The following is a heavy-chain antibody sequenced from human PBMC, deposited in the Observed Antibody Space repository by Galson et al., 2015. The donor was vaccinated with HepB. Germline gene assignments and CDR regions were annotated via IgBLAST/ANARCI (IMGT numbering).Heavy chain of an antibody. J-gene: IGHJ3*01. CDR1: GFPLRDFY. CDR2: ISSLSTSA. Sequence: SLRLSCAAPGFPLRDFYIFGVRQAPGRGRECPSHISSLSTSANSANSEEARFTISRDNARNSVYLQMNSLRGEDTASYVCARNRPIIGTLDGAFDLWGQGTMVSVSS. CDR3: ARNRPIIGTLDGAFDL. V-gene: IGHV3-11*06. D-gene: IGHD1-1*01.